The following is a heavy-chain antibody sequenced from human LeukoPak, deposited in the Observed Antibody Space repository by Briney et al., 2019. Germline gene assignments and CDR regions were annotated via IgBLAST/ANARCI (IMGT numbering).Heavy chain of an antibody. Sequence: ASVKVSCTASGYTFTGYYMHWVRQAPGQGLEWMGWINPNSGGTNYAQKFQGRVTMTRDTSISTAYMELSRLRSDDTAVYYCARGSPGGVTYYYYYGMDVWGQGTTVTVSS. CDR2: INPNSGGT. CDR1: GYTFTGYY. CDR3: ARGSPGGVTYYYYYGMDV. D-gene: IGHD3-16*01. V-gene: IGHV1-2*02. J-gene: IGHJ6*02.